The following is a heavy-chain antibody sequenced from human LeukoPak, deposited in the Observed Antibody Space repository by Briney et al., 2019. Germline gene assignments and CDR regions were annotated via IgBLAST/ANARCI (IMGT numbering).Heavy chain of an antibody. D-gene: IGHD3-10*01. CDR1: GFTFSNAW. CDR3: AKVAKYYYGSETYYFFEH. Sequence: GGSLRLSCAASGFTFSNAWMSWVRQAPGKGLEWVSAISGSGGSTYYADSVKGRFTISRDNSKNTLYLQMNSLRVEDTAVYYCAKVAKYYYGSETYYFFEHWGQGTPVTASS. V-gene: IGHV3-23*01. CDR2: ISGSGGST. J-gene: IGHJ4*02.